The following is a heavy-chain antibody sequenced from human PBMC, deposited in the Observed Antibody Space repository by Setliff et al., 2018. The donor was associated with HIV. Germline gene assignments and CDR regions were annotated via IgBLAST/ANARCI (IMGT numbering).Heavy chain of an antibody. D-gene: IGHD5-12*01. CDR2: IGGHGSII. Sequence: GSLRLSCAASGFTFWSHSMLWVRQAPGKGLEWISFIGGHGSIIHYADSVKGRFTISRDNAKNSLYLQMNSLRAEDAAVYYCARVASGYDYGWLDPWGQGTLVTVSS. V-gene: IGHV3-48*04. J-gene: IGHJ5*02. CDR1: GFTFWSHS. CDR3: ARVASGYDYGWLDP.